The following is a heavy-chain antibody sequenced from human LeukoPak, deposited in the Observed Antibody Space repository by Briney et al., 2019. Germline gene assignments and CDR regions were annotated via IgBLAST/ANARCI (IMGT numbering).Heavy chain of an antibody. J-gene: IGHJ4*02. CDR2: ISSNGGST. D-gene: IGHD1-7*01. CDR1: GFTFSSYA. Sequence: GGSLRLSCAASGFTFSSYAMHWVRQAPGKGLEYVSAISSNGGSTYYANSVKGRFTISRDNSKNTPYLQMGSLRAEDMAVYYCARAPLDWNYVEYFDYWGQGTLVTVSS. CDR3: ARAPLDWNYVEYFDY. V-gene: IGHV3-64*01.